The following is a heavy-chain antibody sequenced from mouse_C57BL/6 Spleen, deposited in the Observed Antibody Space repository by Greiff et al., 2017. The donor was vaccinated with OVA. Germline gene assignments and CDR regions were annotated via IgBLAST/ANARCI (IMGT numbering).Heavy chain of an antibody. V-gene: IGHV1-55*01. J-gene: IGHJ4*01. Sequence: VKLMESGAELVKPGASVKMSCKASGYTFTSYWITWVKQRPGQGLEWIGDIYPGSGSTNYNDKLKSKATLTVDTSSSTAYMQLSSLTYEESADYYGARCDYYSSPFAMDYWGQGTSVTVSS. CDR3: ARCDYYSSPFAMDY. CDR2: IYPGSGST. D-gene: IGHD2-5*01. CDR1: GYTFTSYW.